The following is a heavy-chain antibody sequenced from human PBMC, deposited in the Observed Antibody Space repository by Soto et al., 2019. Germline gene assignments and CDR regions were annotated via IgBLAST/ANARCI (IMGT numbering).Heavy chain of an antibody. CDR1: GYTLTELS. CDR2: FDPEDGET. D-gene: IGHD6-19*01. CDR3: ATVKFYSGWDWWFDP. J-gene: IGHJ5*02. Sequence: ASVKVSCKVSGYTLTELSMHWVRQAPGKGLEWMGGFDPEDGETIYAQKFQGRVTMTEDTSTDTAYMELSSLRSEDTAVYYCATVKFYSGWDWWFDPWGQGTLVTVSS. V-gene: IGHV1-24*01.